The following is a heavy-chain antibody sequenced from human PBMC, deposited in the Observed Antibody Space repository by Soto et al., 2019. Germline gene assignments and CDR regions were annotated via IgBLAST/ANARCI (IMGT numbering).Heavy chain of an antibody. V-gene: IGHV3-23*01. Sequence: GGSLRLSCAASGFPFSSNALSWVRLAPGKGLEWVSTISGSDGSTYYADPVKGRFTISRDSSKNTLYLQMNSLRAEDTAVYYCAKESAAGLYFFDYWGQGTLVTVSS. CDR1: GFPFSSNA. CDR2: ISGSDGST. CDR3: AKESAAGLYFFDY. J-gene: IGHJ4*02. D-gene: IGHD6-13*01.